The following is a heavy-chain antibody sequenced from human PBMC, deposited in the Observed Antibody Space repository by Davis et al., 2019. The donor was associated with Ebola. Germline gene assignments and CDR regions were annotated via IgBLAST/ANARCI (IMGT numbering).Heavy chain of an antibody. Sequence: SVKVSCKASGGTFSPYTFTWVRQAPGQGLEWMGGIIPVFGTTYYAPKFQGRVTITADESTSTVYMELGSLRSEDKAVYHCAKGLGYCTSTNCHSLFDDWGQGTLVTVSS. CDR1: GGTFSPYT. CDR2: IIPVFGTT. J-gene: IGHJ4*02. V-gene: IGHV1-69*13. CDR3: AKGLGYCTSTNCHSLFDD. D-gene: IGHD2-2*03.